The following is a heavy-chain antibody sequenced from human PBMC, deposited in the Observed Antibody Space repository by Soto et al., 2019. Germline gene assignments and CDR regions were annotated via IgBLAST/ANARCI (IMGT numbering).Heavy chain of an antibody. J-gene: IGHJ5*02. CDR3: AREVLPSQVIAAAGTYAGNWFDP. V-gene: IGHV1-69*12. Sequence: QVQLVQSGAEVKKPGSSVKVSCKASGGTFSSYAISWVRQAPGQGLEWMGGIIPIFGTANYAQKFQGRVTILADESTSTAITELRSVRSEDPAVHYCAREVLPSQVIAAAGTYAGNWFDPWGQGALVTVSS. D-gene: IGHD6-13*01. CDR2: IIPIFGTA. CDR1: GGTFSSYA.